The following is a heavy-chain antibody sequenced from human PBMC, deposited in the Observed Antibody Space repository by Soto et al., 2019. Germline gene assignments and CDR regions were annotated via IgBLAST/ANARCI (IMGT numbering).Heavy chain of an antibody. CDR1: GFTFDEYA. CDR2: INWNSGII. Sequence: PGGSLRLSCVASGFTFDEYAMHWVRQAPGKGLEWVSGINWNSGIIGYADSVKGRFTISRDNAKNSLHMQMNSLRPEDTAVYYCVKGIAAADNWFGPWGQGTLVTVSS. J-gene: IGHJ5*02. CDR3: VKGIAAADNWFGP. V-gene: IGHV3-9*01. D-gene: IGHD6-13*01.